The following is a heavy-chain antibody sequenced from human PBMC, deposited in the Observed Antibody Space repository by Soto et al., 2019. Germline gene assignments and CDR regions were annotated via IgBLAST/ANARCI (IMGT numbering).Heavy chain of an antibody. V-gene: IGHV1-18*01. CDR1: GYTFTSYG. J-gene: IGHJ6*02. CDR3: TREGSAPYYYYGMDA. Sequence: GASVKVSCTASGYTFTSYGIIWVRQAPGQGLEWMGRISAYNGNTNYAQNLQGRVIMTADTSTSTAYMEPRSLRSDDTAIYYCTREGSAPYYYYGMDAWGQGTTVTVSS. CDR2: ISAYNGNT. D-gene: IGHD3-10*01.